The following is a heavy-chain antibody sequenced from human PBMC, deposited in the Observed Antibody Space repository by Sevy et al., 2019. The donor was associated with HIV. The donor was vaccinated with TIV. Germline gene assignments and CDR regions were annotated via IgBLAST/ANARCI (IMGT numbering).Heavy chain of an antibody. J-gene: IGHJ6*02. Sequence: GGSLRLSCAASGFTFYYAWMSWVRQAPGRGLEWVGRIKSKSDGGTTDYAAPVKGRFTISRDDSKNRLYLEMNSLKTEDTAVDYCSTDPIIVLLVTDGMDVWGQGTTVTVSS. CDR1: GFTFYYAW. CDR3: STDPIIVLLVTDGMDV. D-gene: IGHD2-8*02. V-gene: IGHV3-15*01. CDR2: IKSKSDGGTT.